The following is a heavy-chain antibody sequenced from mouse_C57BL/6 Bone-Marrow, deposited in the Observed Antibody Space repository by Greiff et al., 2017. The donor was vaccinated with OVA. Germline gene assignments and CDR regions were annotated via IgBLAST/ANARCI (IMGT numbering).Heavy chain of an antibody. CDR1: GYTFTSYG. CDR2: IYPRSGNT. J-gene: IGHJ3*01. Sequence: VKLMESGAELARPGASVKLSCKASGYTFTSYGISWVKQSTGQGLEWIGEIYPRSGNTYYNEKFKGKATLTADKSSSTAYMELRSLTSEDSAVYFCARSGLPAWFAYWGQGTLVTVSA. D-gene: IGHD2-2*01. CDR3: ARSGLPAWFAY. V-gene: IGHV1-81*01.